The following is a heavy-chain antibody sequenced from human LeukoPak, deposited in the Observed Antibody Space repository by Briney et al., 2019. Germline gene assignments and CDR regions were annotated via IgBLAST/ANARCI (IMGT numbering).Heavy chain of an antibody. D-gene: IGHD3-22*01. CDR3: AREYYYDSSGYTSYYFDY. Sequence: SVKVSCKASGGTFSSYAISWVRQAPGQGLKWMGGIIPIFGTANYAQKFQGRVTITTDESTSTAYMELSSLRSENTAVYYCAREYYYDSSGYTSYYFDYWVQGTLVTVSS. CDR1: GGTFSSYA. V-gene: IGHV1-69*05. J-gene: IGHJ4*02. CDR2: IIPIFGTA.